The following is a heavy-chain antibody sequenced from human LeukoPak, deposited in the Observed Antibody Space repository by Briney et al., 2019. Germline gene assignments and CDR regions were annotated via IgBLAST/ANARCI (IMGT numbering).Heavy chain of an antibody. D-gene: IGHD4-17*01. CDR1: GGSVTGYF. CDR2: IYYTGAA. V-gene: IGHV4-59*02. J-gene: IGHJ5*02. Sequence: SETLSLTCTVSGGSVTGYFWGWIRQPPGEGLEFIGYIYYTGAASYKPSLSSRVTMSVDTSKNQFSLKVNSVTAVDTAVYYCAKFATVTTPNWIDPWGQGILVTVSS. CDR3: AKFATVTTPNWIDP.